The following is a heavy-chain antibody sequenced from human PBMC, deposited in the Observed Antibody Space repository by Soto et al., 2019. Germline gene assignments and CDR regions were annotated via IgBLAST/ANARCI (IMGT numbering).Heavy chain of an antibody. Sequence: SETLSLTCTVSGGSISSYYWSWIRQPPGKGLEWIGYIYYSGSTNYNPSLKSRVTISVDTSKNQFSLKLSSVTAADTAVYYCARLSFAYPNSSGYYFDYWGQGTLVTVSS. D-gene: IGHD3-22*01. CDR1: GGSISSYY. J-gene: IGHJ4*02. CDR3: ARLSFAYPNSSGYYFDY. V-gene: IGHV4-59*08. CDR2: IYYSGST.